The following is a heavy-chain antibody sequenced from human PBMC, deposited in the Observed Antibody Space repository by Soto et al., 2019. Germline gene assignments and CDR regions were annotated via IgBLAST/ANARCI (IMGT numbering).Heavy chain of an antibody. CDR2: IYLDDDK. V-gene: IGHV2-5*02. CDR1: GLSLSTSGLG. Sequence: QITLKESGPTLVKPTQTLTLTCTFSGLSLSTSGLGVGWFRQPPGKALEWLALIYLDDDKRYSPSLKSRLTITKDTSKNQVVLTMTIMDPVDTATYYCAHSIVTASLLDYWGQGTLVTVSS. CDR3: AHSIVTASLLDY. D-gene: IGHD2-21*02. J-gene: IGHJ4*02.